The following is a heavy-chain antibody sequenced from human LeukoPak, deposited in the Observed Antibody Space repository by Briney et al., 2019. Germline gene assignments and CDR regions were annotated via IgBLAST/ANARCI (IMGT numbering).Heavy chain of an antibody. CDR3: AKATVRGVIYYFDY. V-gene: IGHV3-48*02. D-gene: IGHD3-10*01. Sequence: GGSLRLSCAASGFTFSSYSMNWVRQAPGKGLEWVSYISSSSSTIYYADSVKGRFTISRDNAKNSLYLQMNSLRDEDTAVYYCAKATVRGVIYYFDYWGQGTLVTVSS. J-gene: IGHJ4*02. CDR1: GFTFSSYS. CDR2: ISSSSSTI.